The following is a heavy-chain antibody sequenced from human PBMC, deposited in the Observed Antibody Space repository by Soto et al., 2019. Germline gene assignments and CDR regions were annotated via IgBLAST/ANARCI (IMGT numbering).Heavy chain of an antibody. Sequence: GGSLRLSCAASGFTFSNAWMNWVRQAPGKGLEWVGRIKSKTDGGTTDYAAPVKGRFTISRDDSKNTLYLQMNSLKTEDTAVYYCTTDQRRYYDPAPPAFDYWGQGTLVTVSS. CDR1: GFTFSNAW. V-gene: IGHV3-15*07. CDR2: IKSKTDGGTT. CDR3: TTDQRRYYDPAPPAFDY. J-gene: IGHJ4*02. D-gene: IGHD3-22*01.